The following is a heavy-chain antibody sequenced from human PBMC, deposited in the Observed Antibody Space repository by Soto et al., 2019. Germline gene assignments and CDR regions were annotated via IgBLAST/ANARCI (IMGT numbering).Heavy chain of an antibody. D-gene: IGHD6-19*01. CDR3: ARAPSSGWHTYNWFDP. V-gene: IGHV4-30-4*01. Sequence: TVSGGSISSGDYYWSWIRQPPGKGLEWIGYIYYSGSTYYNPSLKSRVTISVDTSKNQFSLKPSSVTAAGTAVYYCARAPSSGWHTYNWFDPWGQGTLVTVSS. CDR1: GGSISSGDYY. J-gene: IGHJ5*02. CDR2: IYYSGST.